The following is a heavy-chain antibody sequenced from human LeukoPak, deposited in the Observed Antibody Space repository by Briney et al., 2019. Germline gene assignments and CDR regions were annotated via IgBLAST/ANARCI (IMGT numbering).Heavy chain of an antibody. Sequence: GASVKVSCKPSRYTFTRYYIHWVRQAPAQGGEWVGIINPSGGSTNYAQKCQGRVTMTRDTSTSTVYMELSSLRSEDTAVDYCASEPSTYDFWSGYSQIYWGQGTLVTVSS. CDR3: ASEPSTYDFWSGYSQIY. CDR1: RYTFTRYY. V-gene: IGHV1-46*01. J-gene: IGHJ4*02. CDR2: INPSGGST. D-gene: IGHD3-3*01.